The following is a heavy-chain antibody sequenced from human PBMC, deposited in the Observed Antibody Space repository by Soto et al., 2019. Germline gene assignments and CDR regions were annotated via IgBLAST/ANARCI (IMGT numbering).Heavy chain of an antibody. J-gene: IGHJ6*02. CDR2: IIPIFGTA. Sequence: ASVKVSCKASGGTFSSYAISWVRQAPGQGLEWMGGIIPIFGTANYAQKFQGRVTITADKSTSTAYMELSSLRSEDTAVYYCARGDCSGGSCYFYDYYYGMDVWGQGTTVTVSS. CDR1: GGTFSSYA. D-gene: IGHD2-15*01. V-gene: IGHV1-69*06. CDR3: ARGDCSGGSCYFYDYYYGMDV.